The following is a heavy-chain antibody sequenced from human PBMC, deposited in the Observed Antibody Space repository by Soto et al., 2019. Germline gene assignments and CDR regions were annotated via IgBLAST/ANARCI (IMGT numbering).Heavy chain of an antibody. Sequence: EVQLVESGGAIVQPGGSLRLSCATSGFTFSSYPIHWVRQAPGKGPVWVSRITEDGSGTTYADSVKGRFTVTRDNAKNPLYRQRGGRGAEDRGVYHCVRGTTAGRGMAYGGKGPLAPVSP. D-gene: IGHD3-10*01. CDR1: GFTFSSYP. V-gene: IGHV3-74*01. J-gene: IGHJ4*02. CDR3: VRGTTAGRGMAY. CDR2: ITEDGSGT.